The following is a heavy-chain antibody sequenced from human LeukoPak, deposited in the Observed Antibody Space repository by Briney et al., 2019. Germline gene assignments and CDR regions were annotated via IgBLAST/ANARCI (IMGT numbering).Heavy chain of an antibody. D-gene: IGHD3-10*01. CDR1: GFTFSSYS. CDR2: ISSSSSYI. Sequence: GGSLRLSCAASGFTFSSYSMNWVRQAPGKGLEWVSSISSSSSYIYYADSVKGRFTISRDNAKNSLYLQMSSLRAEDTAVYYCARDARMVRGVIISPLGYWGQGTLVTVSS. V-gene: IGHV3-21*01. CDR3: ARDARMVRGVIISPLGY. J-gene: IGHJ4*02.